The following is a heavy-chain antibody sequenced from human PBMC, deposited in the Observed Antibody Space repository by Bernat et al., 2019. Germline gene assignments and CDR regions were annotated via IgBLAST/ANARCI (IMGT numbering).Heavy chain of an antibody. CDR2: IFSNDGK. J-gene: IGHJ4*02. CDR1: GFSLSSPRMG. Sequence: QVTLKESGPVLVKPTETLTLACTVSGFSLSSPRMGLSWIRQPPGKALEWLAQIFSNDGKSYSTSLKSRLTISKDTSKSQVVLTMTNVDAVDTATYYCARIRFLEWLFPYFDYWGQGILVTVSS. CDR3: ARIRFLEWLFPYFDY. V-gene: IGHV2-26*01. D-gene: IGHD3-3*01.